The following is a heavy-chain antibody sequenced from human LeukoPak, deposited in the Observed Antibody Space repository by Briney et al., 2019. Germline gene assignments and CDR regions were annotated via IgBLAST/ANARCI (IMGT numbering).Heavy chain of an antibody. D-gene: IGHD3-9*01. CDR3: ASATTYYDILTGYLDAFDI. CDR2: IYHSGST. J-gene: IGHJ3*02. Sequence: SQTLSLTCAVSGGSISSGGYSWSWIRQPPGKGLEWTGYIYHSGSTYYNPSLKSRVTISVDRTKNQFSLKLSSVTAADTAVYYCASATTYYDILTGYLDAFDIWGQGTMVTVSS. CDR1: GGSISSGGYS. V-gene: IGHV4-30-2*01.